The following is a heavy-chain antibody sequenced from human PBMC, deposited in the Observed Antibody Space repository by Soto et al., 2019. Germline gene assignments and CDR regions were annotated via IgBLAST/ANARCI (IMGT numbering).Heavy chain of an antibody. Sequence: AAVKVSCKAAGYTFTSYYLHWVRQVPGQGLEWMGIINPSDGSTTYAQRFQGRVTMTRDTSTSTVYMELSSLRSEDTAAYYCARRYILGRSYDSSDHHYYYYYGVAVWAQRTTVTVSS. CDR2: INPSDGST. D-gene: IGHD3-22*01. V-gene: IGHV1-46*01. CDR1: GYTFTSYY. CDR3: ARRYILGRSYDSSDHHYYYYYGVAV. J-gene: IGHJ6*02.